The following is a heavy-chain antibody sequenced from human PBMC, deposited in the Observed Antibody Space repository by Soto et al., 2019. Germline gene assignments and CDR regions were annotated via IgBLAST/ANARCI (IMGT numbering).Heavy chain of an antibody. Sequence: QVQLVESGGGVVQPGRSLRLSCAASGFTFSSYGMHWVRQAPGKGLEWVAVISYDGSNKYYADSVKGRFTISRDNSKNTLYLQMNSLRAEDTAVCYCAKDLSRIAAAEGGSDYWGQGTLVTVSS. D-gene: IGHD6-13*01. J-gene: IGHJ4*02. CDR2: ISYDGSNK. CDR3: AKDLSRIAAAEGGSDY. V-gene: IGHV3-30*18. CDR1: GFTFSSYG.